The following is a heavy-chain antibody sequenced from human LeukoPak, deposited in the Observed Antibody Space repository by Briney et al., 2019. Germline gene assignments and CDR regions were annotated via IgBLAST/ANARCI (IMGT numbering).Heavy chain of an antibody. CDR3: ARDRGGDYDFDY. CDR2: INAGNGNT. CDR1: GYTFTSYG. D-gene: IGHD4-17*01. Sequence: ASVKVSCKASGYTFTSYGISWVRQAPGQGLEWMGWINAGNGNTKYSQKFQGRVTITRDTSASTAYMELSSLRSEDTAVYYCARDRGGDYDFDYWGQGTLVTVSS. J-gene: IGHJ4*02. V-gene: IGHV1-3*01.